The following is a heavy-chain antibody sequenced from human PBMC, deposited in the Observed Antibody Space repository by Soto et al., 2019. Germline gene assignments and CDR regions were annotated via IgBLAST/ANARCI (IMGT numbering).Heavy chain of an antibody. J-gene: IGHJ5*02. CDR1: GFPFSHYW. CDR2: INPAGTIT. CDR3: TSDTFGLRDT. Sequence: GGSLRLSCAASGFPFSHYWMHWVRQTPGKGLVWVSRINPAGTITNYADSVEGRFTISRDNADSALFLQMNSLSAEDTAVYYCTSDTFGLRDTWGQGTLVTVSS. V-gene: IGHV3-74*01. D-gene: IGHD3-16*01.